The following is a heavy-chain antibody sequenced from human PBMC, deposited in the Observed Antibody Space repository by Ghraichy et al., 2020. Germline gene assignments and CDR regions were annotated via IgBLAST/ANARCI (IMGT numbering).Heavy chain of an antibody. CDR1: GFTFSSYA. D-gene: IGHD3-16*02. Sequence: GGSLRLSCAASGFTFSSYAMSWVRQAPGKGLEWVSAISGSGGSTYYADSVKGRFTISRDNSKNTLYLQMNSLRAEDTAVYYCAKAAGYLGELSLLFDYWGQGTLVTVSS. J-gene: IGHJ4*02. V-gene: IGHV3-23*01. CDR2: ISGSGGST. CDR3: AKAAGYLGELSLLFDY.